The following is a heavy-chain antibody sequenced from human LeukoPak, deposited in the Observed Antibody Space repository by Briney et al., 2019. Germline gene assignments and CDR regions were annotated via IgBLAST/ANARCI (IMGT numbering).Heavy chain of an antibody. CDR2: IYYSGST. CDR1: GGSISSYC. CDR3: ARSKTVPMVRGATLFDY. Sequence: SETLSLTCTVSGGSISSYCWSWIRQPPGKGLEWIGYIYYSGSTNYNSSLKSRVTISVDTSKNQFSLKLSSVTAADTAVYYCARSKTVPMVRGATLFDYWGQGTLVTVSS. J-gene: IGHJ4*02. V-gene: IGHV4-59*01. D-gene: IGHD3-10*01.